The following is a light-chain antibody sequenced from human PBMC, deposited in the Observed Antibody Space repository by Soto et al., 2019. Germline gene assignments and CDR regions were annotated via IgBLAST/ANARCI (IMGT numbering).Light chain of an antibody. CDR1: SSNIGAGYD. J-gene: IGLJ3*02. V-gene: IGLV1-40*01. CDR3: QSYDSSLSGWV. CDR2: DNS. Sequence: QSVLTQPPSVSGAPGQRVTISCTGSSSNIGAGYDVHWYQQLPGTAPKLLIYDNSNRPSGVPDRFSGSKSGTSASLAITGLRAEDEAEYYCQSYDSSLSGWVFGGGTKVTVL.